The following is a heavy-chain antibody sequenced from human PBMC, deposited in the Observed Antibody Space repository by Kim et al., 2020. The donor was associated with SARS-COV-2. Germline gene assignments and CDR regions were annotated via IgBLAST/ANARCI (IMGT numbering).Heavy chain of an antibody. CDR1: GGSISSSSYY. CDR2: IYYSGST. Sequence: SETLSLTCTVSGGSISSSSYYWGWIRQPPGKGLEWIGSIYYSGSTYYNPSLKSRVTISVDTSKNQFSLKLSSVTAADTAVYYCARATYYDISFDYWGQGTLVTVSS. D-gene: IGHD3-9*01. CDR3: ARATYYDISFDY. V-gene: IGHV4-39*07. J-gene: IGHJ4*02.